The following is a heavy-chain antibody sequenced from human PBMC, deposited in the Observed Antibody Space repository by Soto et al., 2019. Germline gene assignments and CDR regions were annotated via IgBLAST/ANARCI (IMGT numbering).Heavy chain of an antibody. J-gene: IGHJ4*02. Sequence: GLLRLSCAAAVFTFSSYGMHWVRQAPGKGLEWVAVISYDGSNKYYADSVKGRFTISRDNSKNTLYLQMNSLRAEDTAVYYCASSFVATMIADYWGQGTLVTVSS. CDR3: ASSFVATMIADY. V-gene: IGHV3-30*03. CDR2: ISYDGSNK. CDR1: VFTFSSYG. D-gene: IGHD5-12*01.